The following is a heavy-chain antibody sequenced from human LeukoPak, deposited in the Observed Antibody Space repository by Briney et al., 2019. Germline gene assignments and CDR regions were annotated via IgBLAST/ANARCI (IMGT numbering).Heavy chain of an antibody. CDR2: ITYRRSA. CDR3: AGYGGDWNFDFDS. J-gene: IGHJ4*02. CDR1: GGSLDIYY. Sequence: SETLTLTCAVYGGSLDIYYWMFVRQPPWKGLQWIGEITYRRSADYNPSLKSRASITIDASQRQISLKLTSVTAADTAVYYCAGYGGDWNFDFDSWGQGTLVSVSP. V-gene: IGHV4-34*01. D-gene: IGHD2-21*01.